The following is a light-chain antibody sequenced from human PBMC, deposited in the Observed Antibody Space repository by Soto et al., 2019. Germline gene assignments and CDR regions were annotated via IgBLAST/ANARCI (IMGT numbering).Light chain of an antibody. Sequence: EIVMTQSPATLSVSPGERATLSCSASQSVSSNLAWYQQKPGQAPRLLIYGASTRATGIPARFSCSGSGTEFTLTISSLQSEDFAVYYCQQYNNWPPPLTCGGGPKVEIK. CDR3: QQYNNWPPPLT. CDR1: QSVSSN. J-gene: IGKJ4*01. V-gene: IGKV3-15*01. CDR2: GAS.